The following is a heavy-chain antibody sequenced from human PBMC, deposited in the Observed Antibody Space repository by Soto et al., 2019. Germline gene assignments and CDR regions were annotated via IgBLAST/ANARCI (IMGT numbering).Heavy chain of an antibody. CDR3: ARDRVTTVTTGGFDF. J-gene: IGHJ4*02. CDR1: GGSISSGGYY. V-gene: IGHV4-31*03. CDR2: IYYSGST. Sequence: PSETLSLTCTVSGGSISSGGYYWSWIRQHPGKGLEWIGYIYYSGSTYYNPSLKSRVTISVDTSKNQFSLKLSSVTAADTAVYYCARDRVTTVTTGGFDFWGQGTLVTVSS. D-gene: IGHD4-17*01.